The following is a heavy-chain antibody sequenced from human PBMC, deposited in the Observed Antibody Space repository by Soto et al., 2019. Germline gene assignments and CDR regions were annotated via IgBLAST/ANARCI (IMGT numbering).Heavy chain of an antibody. CDR3: ARSYSSSWYY. CDR1: GFTFSSYS. D-gene: IGHD6-13*01. CDR2: ISGSGGST. J-gene: IGHJ4*02. Sequence: GGSMRLSCAVAGFTFSSYSVSWVRQAPGKGLEWVSAISGSGGSTYYADSVKGRFTISRDNSKNTLYLQMNSLRAEDTAVYYCARSYSSSWYYWGQGTLVTVSS. V-gene: IGHV3-23*01.